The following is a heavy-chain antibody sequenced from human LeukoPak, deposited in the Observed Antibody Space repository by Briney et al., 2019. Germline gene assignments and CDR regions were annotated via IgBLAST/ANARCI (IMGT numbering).Heavy chain of an antibody. Sequence: PGGSLRLSCAASGFTFDDYAMHWVRQAPGEGLEWVSGISWNSGSIGYADSVKGRFTISRDNAKNSLYLQMNSLRAEDTALYYCAKSTGGATTFDYWGQGTLVTVSS. D-gene: IGHD1-26*01. V-gene: IGHV3-9*01. CDR3: AKSTGGATTFDY. CDR2: ISWNSGSI. CDR1: GFTFDDYA. J-gene: IGHJ4*02.